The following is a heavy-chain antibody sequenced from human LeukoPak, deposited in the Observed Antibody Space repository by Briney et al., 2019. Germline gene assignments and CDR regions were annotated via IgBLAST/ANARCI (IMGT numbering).Heavy chain of an antibody. J-gene: IGHJ4*02. V-gene: IGHV3-30*18. CDR2: ILFDGNNK. Sequence: GGSLRLSCAASGFTFSRYGMHWVRQAPGKGLEWVAVILFDGNNKYYADSVKGRFTISRDNSKNTLYLQMNSLRAEDTAVYYCAKSPDGYNYRGDYWGQGTLVTVSS. CDR1: GFTFSRYG. CDR3: AKSPDGYNYRGDY. D-gene: IGHD5-24*01.